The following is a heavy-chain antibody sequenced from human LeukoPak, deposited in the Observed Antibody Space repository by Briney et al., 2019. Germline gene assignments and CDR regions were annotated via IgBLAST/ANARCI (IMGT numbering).Heavy chain of an antibody. J-gene: IGHJ4*02. D-gene: IGHD3-10*01. Sequence: GGSLRLSCAASGFTFSSYWMSWVRQAPGKGLEWVANIKQDGSAKYYVDSVKGRFTISRDNAKNSLYLQMNSLRAEDTAVYYCARDGPMVRGVITPFDYWGQGTLVTVSS. CDR1: GFTFSSYW. V-gene: IGHV3-7*01. CDR2: IKQDGSAK. CDR3: ARDGPMVRGVITPFDY.